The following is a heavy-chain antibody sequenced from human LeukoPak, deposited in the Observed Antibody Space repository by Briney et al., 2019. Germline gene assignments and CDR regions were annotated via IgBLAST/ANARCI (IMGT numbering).Heavy chain of an antibody. CDR3: ASQRDPRIAPTRTNYFDY. Sequence: SETLSLTCTVSGGSISSSSYYWGWIRQPPGKGLEWIGSIYYSGSTYYNPSLKSRVTISVDTSKNQFSLELSSVTAADTAVYYCASQRDPRIAPTRTNYFDYWGQGTLVTVSS. CDR2: IYYSGST. J-gene: IGHJ4*02. CDR1: GGSISSSSYY. V-gene: IGHV4-39*01. D-gene: IGHD6-13*01.